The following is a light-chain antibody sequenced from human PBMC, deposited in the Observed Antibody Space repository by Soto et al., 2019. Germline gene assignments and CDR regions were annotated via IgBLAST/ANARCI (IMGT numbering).Light chain of an antibody. CDR3: SSYTSSSTYV. V-gene: IGLV2-14*01. Sequence: QSALTQPASVSESHGQSITISCTETSSDVGGYNYVSWYQQHPGKAPKLMIYDVSNRPSGVSNRFSGSKAGNTASLTISGLQAEDEADYYCSSYTSSSTYVFGTGTKVTVL. CDR2: DVS. CDR1: SSDVGGYNY. J-gene: IGLJ1*01.